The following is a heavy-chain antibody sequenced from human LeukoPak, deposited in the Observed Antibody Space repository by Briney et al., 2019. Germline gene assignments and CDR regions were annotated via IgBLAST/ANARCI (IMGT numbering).Heavy chain of an antibody. CDR1: GYTFTDYY. V-gene: IGHV1-2*02. J-gene: IGHJ4*02. CDR3: ARDISWSFDF. CDR2: ISPNSGGT. Sequence: ASVKVSCKASGYTFTDYYIHWVRQAPGQGLEWMGWISPNSGGTKCAQKFQGRVNMTRDTSITTTYMELSKLRSDDTAVYYCARDISWSFDFWGQGTLVTVSS. D-gene: IGHD3-3*02.